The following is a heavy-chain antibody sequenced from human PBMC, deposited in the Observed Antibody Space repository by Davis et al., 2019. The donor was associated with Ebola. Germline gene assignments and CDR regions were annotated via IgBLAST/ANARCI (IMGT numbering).Heavy chain of an antibody. D-gene: IGHD5-12*01. CDR2: IRYDGSNK. CDR3: AKDRGYSGYDSYGMDV. CDR1: GFTFSSYG. J-gene: IGHJ6*02. Sequence: LGGSLRLSCAASGFTFSSYGMHWVRQAPGKGLEWVAFIRYDGSNKYYADSVKGRFTISRDNSKNTLYLQMNSLRAEDTAVYYCAKDRGYSGYDSYGMDVWGQGTTVTVSS. V-gene: IGHV3-30*02.